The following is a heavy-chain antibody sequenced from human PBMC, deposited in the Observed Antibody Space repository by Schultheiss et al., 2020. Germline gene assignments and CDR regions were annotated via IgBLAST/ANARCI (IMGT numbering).Heavy chain of an antibody. J-gene: IGHJ6*02. CDR1: GYTFTSYD. D-gene: IGHD2-2*01. Sequence: ASVTVSGKASGYTFTSYDINWVRQATGQGLEWMGWMNPNSGNTGYAQKFQGRVTMTTDTSTSTAYMELRSLRSDDTAVYFCARARQGYCSSTSCFDHYGLDVWGQGTTVTVSS. CDR2: MNPNSGNT. V-gene: IGHV1-8*01. CDR3: ARARQGYCSSTSCFDHYGLDV.